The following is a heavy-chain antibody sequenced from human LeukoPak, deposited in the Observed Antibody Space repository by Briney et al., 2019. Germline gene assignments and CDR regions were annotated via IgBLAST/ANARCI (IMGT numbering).Heavy chain of an antibody. CDR1: GGSFSGYY. CDR3: ARDHITMVRGGTGFDY. Sequence: SETLSLTCAVYGGSFSGYYWSWIRQPPGKGLEWIGEINHSGSTSYNPSLKSRVTISVDTSKNQFSLKLSSVTAADTAVYYCARDHITMVRGGTGFDYWGQGTLVTVSS. D-gene: IGHD3-10*01. J-gene: IGHJ4*02. CDR2: INHSGST. V-gene: IGHV4-34*01.